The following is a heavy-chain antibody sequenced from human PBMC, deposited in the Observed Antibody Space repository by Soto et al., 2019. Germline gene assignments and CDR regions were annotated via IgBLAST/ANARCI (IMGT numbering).Heavy chain of an antibody. CDR2: ISGSGDDT. CDR1: GFTFSTFA. V-gene: IGHV3-23*01. D-gene: IGHD1-1*01. CDR3: ANPIPKTGTTFGF. Sequence: QLLESGGGFVQPGGSRSLSLLASGFTFSTFAMAGVRRAPGEGLEGVSAISGSGDDTFYADSMKGRFTISRDNSKDTLYLQINSLRAEDTAVYYCANPIPKTGTTFGFWGQGTLVTVSS. J-gene: IGHJ4*02.